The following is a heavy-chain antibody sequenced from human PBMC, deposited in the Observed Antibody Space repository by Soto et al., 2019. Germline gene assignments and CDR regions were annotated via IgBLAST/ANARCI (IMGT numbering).Heavy chain of an antibody. CDR3: AKHFDSGCPDY. Sequence: VQLLESGGGLVQPGGSLRLSCAASGFTFSSYALSWVRQAPGKGLEWVSIISDSGGSTFYADSVKGRCTISRDNSKNTLYLQMNNLRAEDTAVYYCAKHFDSGCPDYWGQGTLVTVSS. CDR1: GFTFSSYA. D-gene: IGHD6-19*01. J-gene: IGHJ4*02. V-gene: IGHV3-23*01. CDR2: ISDSGGST.